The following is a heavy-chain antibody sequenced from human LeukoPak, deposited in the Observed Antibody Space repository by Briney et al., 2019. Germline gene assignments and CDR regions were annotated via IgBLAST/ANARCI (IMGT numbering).Heavy chain of an antibody. Sequence: GGSLRLSCADSRFTVSSNYMSWVRQAPGKELEWVSIIYSGDTTYYTDSVKGRFTISRDNSKNTLYLQMNSLRAEDTAVYYCARVGTTSAAIVFDTWGQGTLVTVSS. CDR2: IYSGDTT. CDR3: ARVGTTSAAIVFDT. V-gene: IGHV3-66*02. J-gene: IGHJ4*02. D-gene: IGHD6-25*01. CDR1: RFTVSSNY.